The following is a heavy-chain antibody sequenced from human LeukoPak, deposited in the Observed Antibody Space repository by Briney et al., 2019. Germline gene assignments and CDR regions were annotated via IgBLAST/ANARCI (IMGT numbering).Heavy chain of an antibody. J-gene: IGHJ3*02. CDR2: IYHSGST. V-gene: IGHV4-34*01. Sequence: SETLSLTCAVYGGSFSGYYWSWIRQPPGKGLEWIGEIYHSGSTNYNPSLKSRVTISVDKSKNQFSLKLSSVTAADTAVYYCATRPLGYCSSTSCPAEAFDIWGQGTMVTVSS. CDR3: ATRPLGYCSSTSCPAEAFDI. CDR1: GGSFSGYY. D-gene: IGHD2-2*01.